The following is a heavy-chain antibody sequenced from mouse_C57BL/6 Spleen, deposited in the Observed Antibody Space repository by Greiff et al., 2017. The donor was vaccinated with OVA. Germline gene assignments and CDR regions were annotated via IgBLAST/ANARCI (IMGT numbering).Heavy chain of an antibody. CDR2: IYPGSGNT. Sequence: VQLQQSGPELVKPGASVKISCKASGYSFTSYYIHWVKQRPGQGLEWIGWIYPGSGNTKYNEKFKGKATLTADTSSSTAYMQLSSLTSEDSAVYYCARGITTGPLFDYWGQGTTLTVSS. V-gene: IGHV1-66*01. CDR1: GYSFTSYY. D-gene: IGHD1-1*01. J-gene: IGHJ2*01. CDR3: ARGITTGPLFDY.